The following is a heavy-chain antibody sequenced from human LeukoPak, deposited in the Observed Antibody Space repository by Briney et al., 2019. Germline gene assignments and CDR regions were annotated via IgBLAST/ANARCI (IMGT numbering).Heavy chain of an antibody. V-gene: IGHV4-4*02. CDR1: GGSISSSNW. Sequence: SETLSLTCTVSGGSISSSNWWSWVRQPPGKGLEWIGEIYHSGSTNYNPSLKSRVTISVDKSKNQFSLKLSSVTAADTAVYYCARTRYFDWLLIPREYFDYWGQGTLVTVSS. D-gene: IGHD3-9*01. J-gene: IGHJ4*02. CDR3: ARTRYFDWLLIPREYFDY. CDR2: IYHSGST.